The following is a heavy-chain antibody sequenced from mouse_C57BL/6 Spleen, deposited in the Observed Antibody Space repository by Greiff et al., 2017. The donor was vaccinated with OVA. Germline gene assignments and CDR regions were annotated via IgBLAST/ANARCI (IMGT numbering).Heavy chain of an antibody. Sequence: DVMLVESGGDLVKPGGSLKLSCAASGFTFSSYGMSWVRQTPDKRLEWVATISSGGSYTYYPDSVKGRFTISRDNAKNTLYLQMSSLKSEDTAMYYCARQDDYAWFAYWGKGTLVTVSA. CDR2: ISSGGSYT. D-gene: IGHD2-4*01. J-gene: IGHJ3*01. V-gene: IGHV5-6*02. CDR1: GFTFSSYG. CDR3: ARQDDYAWFAY.